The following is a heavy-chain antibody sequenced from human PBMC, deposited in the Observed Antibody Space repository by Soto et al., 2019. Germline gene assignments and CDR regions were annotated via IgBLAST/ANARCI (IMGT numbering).Heavy chain of an antibody. Sequence: ASVKVSCKASGYTFSDYAIHWVRQAPGQRLEWMGWISAYNGNTNYAQKLQGRVTMTTDTSTSTAYMELRSLRSDDTAVYYCARDQGIAAAGTKDYWGQGTLVTVSS. CDR1: GYTFSDYA. CDR2: ISAYNGNT. D-gene: IGHD6-13*01. J-gene: IGHJ4*02. V-gene: IGHV1-18*04. CDR3: ARDQGIAAAGTKDY.